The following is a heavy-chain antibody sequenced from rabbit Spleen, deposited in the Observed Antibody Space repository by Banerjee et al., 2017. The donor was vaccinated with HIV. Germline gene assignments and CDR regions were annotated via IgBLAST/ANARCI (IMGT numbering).Heavy chain of an antibody. CDR3: ARFYAGYGDFGYAAM. V-gene: IGHV1S40*01. CDR2: IAAGSGGTT. Sequence: QSLEESGGDLVQPEGSLTLTCTASGFSFISGYYVCWVRQAPGKGLEWIACIAAGSGGTTYYASWAKGRFTISKPSSTTVTLQMTSLTAADTATYFCARFYAGYGDFGYAAMWGQGTLVTVS. J-gene: IGHJ3*01. CDR1: GFSFISGYY. D-gene: IGHD7-1*01.